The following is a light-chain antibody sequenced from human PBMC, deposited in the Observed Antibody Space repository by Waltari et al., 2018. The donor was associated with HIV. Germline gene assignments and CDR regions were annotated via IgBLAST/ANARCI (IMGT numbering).Light chain of an antibody. V-gene: IGLV1-47*01. CDR2: KNN. Sequence: SVLTQPPSASGTPGQRVTISCSGSSAHIGSNYVYWYQQPPGTAPKLLIYKNNQRPSGVPDRFSGSKSGTSASLAISGLRSEDEADYYCAAWDDSLSGYVFGTGTKVTVL. CDR3: AAWDDSLSGYV. CDR1: SAHIGSNY. J-gene: IGLJ1*01.